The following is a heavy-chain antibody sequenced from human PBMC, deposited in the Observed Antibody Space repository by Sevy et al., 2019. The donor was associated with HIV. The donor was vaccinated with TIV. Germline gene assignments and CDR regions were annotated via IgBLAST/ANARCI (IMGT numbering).Heavy chain of an antibody. V-gene: IGHV3-30*14. CDR2: ISSDATNK. D-gene: IGHD6-19*01. Sequence: GGSLRLSCKASGFTFSDYAMHWVRQAPGKGPEWVAVISSDATNKFYADSGKDRFTISRDNLKNTLYLQINNLRPADSAVYYCARGAYSSGLRFDYWGQGTLVTVSS. CDR3: ARGAYSSGLRFDY. J-gene: IGHJ4*02. CDR1: GFTFSDYA.